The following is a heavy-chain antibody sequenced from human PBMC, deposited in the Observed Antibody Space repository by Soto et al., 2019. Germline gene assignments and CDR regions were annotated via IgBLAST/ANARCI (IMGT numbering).Heavy chain of an antibody. CDR3: ATLGYYDILTGYWVTPGKYYFDY. D-gene: IGHD3-9*01. V-gene: IGHV1-69*06. J-gene: IGHJ4*02. CDR1: GGTFSSYA. Sequence: SVKVSCKASGGTFSSYAISWVGQAPGQGLEWMGGIIPIFGTAIYAQKFQGRVTMTEDTSTDTAYMELSSLRSEDTAVYYCATLGYYDILTGYWVTPGKYYFDYWGQGTLVTVSS. CDR2: IIPIFGTA.